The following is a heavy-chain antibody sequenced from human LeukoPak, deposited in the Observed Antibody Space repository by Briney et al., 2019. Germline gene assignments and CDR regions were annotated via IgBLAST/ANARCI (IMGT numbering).Heavy chain of an antibody. V-gene: IGHV3-21*01. J-gene: IGHJ4*02. Sequence: NPGGSLRLSCAASEFTFGSYSMNWVRQAPGKGLEWVSSISSSSSYIYYADSVKGRFTISRDNAKNSLYLQMNSLRAEDTAVYYCCASNSYYYDSSGSDYWGQGTLVTVSS. CDR2: ISSSSSYI. CDR1: EFTFGSYS. CDR3: CASNSYYYDSSGSDY. D-gene: IGHD3-22*01.